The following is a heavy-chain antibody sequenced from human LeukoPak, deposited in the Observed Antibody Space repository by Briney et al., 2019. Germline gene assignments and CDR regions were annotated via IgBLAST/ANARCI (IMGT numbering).Heavy chain of an antibody. CDR3: ARGRAADINYFDY. CDR1: RGSTASGAYY. V-gene: IGHV4-30-4*01. D-gene: IGHD2-2*02. CDR2: IYYSGSA. Sequence: PQTLSPTRTVSRGSTASGAYYWSWIRQPPWEGLEWIGYIYYSGSAYYNPSLKSRVTLSVHMANNLFSLKLSSVTAADTAVYYCARGRAADINYFDYWGQGTLVTVSA. J-gene: IGHJ4*02.